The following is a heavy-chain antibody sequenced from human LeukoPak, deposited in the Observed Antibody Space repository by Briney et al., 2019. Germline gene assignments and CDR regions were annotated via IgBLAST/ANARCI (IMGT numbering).Heavy chain of an antibody. V-gene: IGHV1-18*01. J-gene: IGHJ5*02. D-gene: IGHD3-3*01. CDR1: GYTFTSYG. CDR3: ARSRFLEWSNNWFDP. Sequence: GASVKVSCKASGYTFTSYGISWVRQAPGQGLEWMGWISAYNGNTNYAQKLQGGVTMTTDTSTSTAYMELRSLRSDDTAVYYCARSRFLEWSNNWFDPWGQGTLVTVSS. CDR2: ISAYNGNT.